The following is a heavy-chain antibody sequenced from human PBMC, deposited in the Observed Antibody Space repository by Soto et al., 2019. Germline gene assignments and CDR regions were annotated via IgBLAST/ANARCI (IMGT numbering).Heavy chain of an antibody. D-gene: IGHD2-2*01. V-gene: IGHV4-34*01. CDR2: INHSGST. CDR1: GGSFSGYY. CDR3: ARGYCSSTSCYANWFDP. Sequence: QVQLQQWGAGLLKPSETLSLTCAVYGGSFSGYYWSWIRQPPGKGLEWIGEINHSGSTNYNPSLKSRVTISVDTSKNQFSLKLSSVTAADTAVYYCARGYCSSTSCYANWFDPWGQGTLVTVSS. J-gene: IGHJ5*02.